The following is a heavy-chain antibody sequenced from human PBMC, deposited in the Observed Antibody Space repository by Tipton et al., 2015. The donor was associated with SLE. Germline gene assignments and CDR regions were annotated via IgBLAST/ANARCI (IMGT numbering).Heavy chain of an antibody. CDR2: ISWNSGSI. CDR1: GFTFDDYA. Sequence: SLRLSCAASGFTFDDYAMHWVRQAPGKGLEWVSGISWNSGSIGYADSVKGRFTISRDNAKNSLYLQMNSLRAEDTALYYCAKDWGIAVAGDWYYGMDVWGQGTTVTVSS. CDR3: AKDWGIAVAGDWYYGMDV. D-gene: IGHD6-19*01. V-gene: IGHV3-9*01. J-gene: IGHJ6*02.